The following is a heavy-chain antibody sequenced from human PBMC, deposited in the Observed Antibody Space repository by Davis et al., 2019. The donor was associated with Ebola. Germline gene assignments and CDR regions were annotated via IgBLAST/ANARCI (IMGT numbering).Heavy chain of an antibody. CDR1: GGSFSGYY. CDR3: ARIRHTYFDL. Sequence: SETLSLTCAVYGGSFSGYYWSWIRQPPGKGLEWIGEINHSGSTNYNPSLKSRVTISVDTSKNQFSLKLSSVTAADTAVYYCARIRHTYFDLWGRGTLVTVSS. J-gene: IGHJ2*01. CDR2: INHSGST. V-gene: IGHV4-34*01.